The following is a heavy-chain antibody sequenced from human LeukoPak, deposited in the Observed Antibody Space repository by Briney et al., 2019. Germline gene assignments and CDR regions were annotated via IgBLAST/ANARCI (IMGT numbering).Heavy chain of an antibody. J-gene: IGHJ3*02. D-gene: IGHD6-13*01. V-gene: IGHV4-59*08. Sequence: SETLSLTCTVSGGSISGYYWSWIRQPPGKGLEWIGYIYYSGITNYNPSLKTRVTISVDTSKNQFSLRLNSVTAADTAVYYCVTWYNSSWRNAFDIWGQGTMVTVSS. CDR1: GGSISGYY. CDR2: IYYSGIT. CDR3: VTWYNSSWRNAFDI.